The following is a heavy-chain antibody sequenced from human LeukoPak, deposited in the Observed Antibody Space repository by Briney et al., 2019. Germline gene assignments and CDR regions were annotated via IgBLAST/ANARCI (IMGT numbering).Heavy chain of an antibody. CDR2: FDPEDGET. V-gene: IGHV1-24*01. CDR3: ATTPSWMVRGAGFDP. D-gene: IGHD3-10*01. CDR1: GYTLTELS. Sequence: GASVKVFCKVSGYTLTELSMHWVRQAPGKGLEWMGGFDPEDGETIYAQKFQGRVTMTEDTSTDTAYMELSSLRSEDTAVYYCATTPSWMVRGAGFDPWGQGTLVTVSS. J-gene: IGHJ5*02.